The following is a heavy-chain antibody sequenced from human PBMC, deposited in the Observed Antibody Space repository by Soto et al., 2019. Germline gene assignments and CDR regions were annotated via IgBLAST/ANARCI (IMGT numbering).Heavy chain of an antibody. D-gene: IGHD6-19*01. CDR2: INPATGAA. CDR3: ARGGGVAVAGSAAFDM. Sequence: QLHLVQSGAVVKKPGASVTVSCSASGYPVTAYYMHWVRQAPGRGLEWMGGINPATGAAKYTQTCQGRVTITRDTSTRTVFMELSGLTSEDTAVFYCARGGGVAVAGSAAFDMWGQGTLVTVSS. J-gene: IGHJ3*02. V-gene: IGHV1-2*02. CDR1: GYPVTAYY.